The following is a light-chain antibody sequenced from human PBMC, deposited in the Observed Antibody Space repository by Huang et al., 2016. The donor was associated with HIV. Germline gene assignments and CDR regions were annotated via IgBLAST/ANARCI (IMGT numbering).Light chain of an antibody. J-gene: IGKJ3*01. CDR3: QQYNNFYT. CDR2: GAS. CDR1: QSVSGS. V-gene: IGKV3-15*01. Sequence: EIVLTQSPATLSVSPGEGATLSCRASQSVSGSLAWYQQKPGQAPRLLSDGASTRATGGPARFSCSGSGTEFTLTISSLQSEDFAVYYCQQYNNFYTFGPGTRVDIK.